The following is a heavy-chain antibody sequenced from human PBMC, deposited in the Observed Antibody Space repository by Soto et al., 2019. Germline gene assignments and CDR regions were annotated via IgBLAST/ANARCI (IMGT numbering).Heavy chain of an antibody. J-gene: IGHJ4*02. CDR1: GFTFSSYA. V-gene: IGHV3-23*01. D-gene: IGHD1-26*01. CDR2: ISGSGGST. CDR3: AKTLFLPKVGALDYFDY. Sequence: PGGSLRLSCAASGFTFSSYAMSWVRQAPGKGLEWVSAISGSGGSTYYADSVKGRFTISRDNSKNTLYLQMNSLRAEDTAVYYCAKTLFLPKVGALDYFDYWGQGTLVTVSS.